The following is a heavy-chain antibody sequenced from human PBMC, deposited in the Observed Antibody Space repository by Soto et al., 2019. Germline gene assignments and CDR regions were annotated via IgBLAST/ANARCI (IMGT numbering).Heavy chain of an antibody. Sequence: VQLVESGGGLVKPGGSLRLSCAASEFVFSDYYMSWIRQAPGKGREWISYISSSGSTISYADSVKGRFTISRDNPKNLLFLQMNSLQAEDTAVYYCARDLKAVVDHLHYSPYGLDVWGQGTTVTVSS. CDR3: ARDLKAVVDHLHYSPYGLDV. CDR1: EFVFSDYY. D-gene: IGHD4-4*01. V-gene: IGHV3-11*01. J-gene: IGHJ6*02. CDR2: ISSSGSTI.